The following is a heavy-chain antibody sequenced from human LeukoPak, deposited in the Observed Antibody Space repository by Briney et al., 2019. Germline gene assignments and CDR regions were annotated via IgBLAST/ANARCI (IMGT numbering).Heavy chain of an antibody. CDR1: GGSISSSSYY. D-gene: IGHD4-17*01. CDR2: IYYSGST. V-gene: IGHV4-39*07. Sequence: PSETLSLTCTVSGGSISSSSYYWGWIRQPPGKGLEWIGSIYYSGSTYYNPSLKSRVTISVDTSKNQFSLKLSSVTAADTAVYYCARASGDYATDDAFDIWGQGTMVTVSS. CDR3: ARASGDYATDDAFDI. J-gene: IGHJ3*02.